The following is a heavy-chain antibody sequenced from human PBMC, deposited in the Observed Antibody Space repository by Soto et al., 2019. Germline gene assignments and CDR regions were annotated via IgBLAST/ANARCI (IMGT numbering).Heavy chain of an antibody. CDR2: ISAYNGNT. J-gene: IGHJ4*02. D-gene: IGHD6-13*01. Sequence: WASVKVSCKASGYTFTSYYMHWVRQAPGQGLEWMGWISAYNGNTNYAQKLQGRVTMTTDTSTSTAYMELRSLRSDDTAVYYCARANLWDGYSSSWGWSYWGQGTLVTVSS. CDR1: GYTFTSYY. CDR3: ARANLWDGYSSSWGWSY. V-gene: IGHV1-18*04.